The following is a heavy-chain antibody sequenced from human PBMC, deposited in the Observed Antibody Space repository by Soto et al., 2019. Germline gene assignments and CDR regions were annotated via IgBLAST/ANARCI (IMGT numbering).Heavy chain of an antibody. V-gene: IGHV4-39*01. D-gene: IGHD6-19*01. Sequence: QVHLQESGPRLVEPSETLSLTCTVSGDSIRNSGHYWGWVRQPPGKALDWIGSVYYSGSSYRKPSLKARLTMSVDTSKNQFSLKLTAVTAADTAIYYCARPATVAPPDAFQVWSQGTLVTVSS. CDR3: ARPATVAPPDAFQV. CDR2: VYYSGSS. J-gene: IGHJ3*01. CDR1: GDSIRNSGHY.